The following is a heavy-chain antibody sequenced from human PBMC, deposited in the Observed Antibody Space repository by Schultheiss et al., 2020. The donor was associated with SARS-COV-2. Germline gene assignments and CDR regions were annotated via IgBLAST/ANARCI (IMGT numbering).Heavy chain of an antibody. CDR1: GYTFTSYY. CDR3: ANAVGPRDAFDI. CDR2: INPSGGST. D-gene: IGHD1-26*01. Sequence: GGSLRLSCKASGYTFTSYYMHWVRQAPGQGLEWMGIINPSGGSTSYAQKFQGRVTMTRDTSTSTVYMELSSLRSEDTAVYYCANAVGPRDAFDIWGQGTMVTVSS. J-gene: IGHJ3*02. V-gene: IGHV1-46*01.